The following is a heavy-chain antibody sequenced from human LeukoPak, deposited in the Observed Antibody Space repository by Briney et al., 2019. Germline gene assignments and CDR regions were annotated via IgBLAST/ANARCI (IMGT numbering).Heavy chain of an antibody. J-gene: IGHJ4*02. CDR1: GYTFTSYY. V-gene: IGHV1-46*01. D-gene: IGHD3-22*01. CDR3: ARTYYYDSSGYYFDY. Sequence: ASGKVSCKASGYTFTSYYIHWVRQAPGQGLEWMGLINPSGGSTNYAQKFQGRVTMTRDTSTSTVYTELSSLRSEDTAVYYCARTYYYDSSGYYFDYWGQGTLVTVSS. CDR2: INPSGGST.